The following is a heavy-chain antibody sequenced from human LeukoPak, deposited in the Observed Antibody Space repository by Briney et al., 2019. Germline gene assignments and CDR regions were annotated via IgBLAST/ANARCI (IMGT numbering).Heavy chain of an antibody. J-gene: IGHJ4*02. CDR2: IYHSGST. Sequence: SETLSLTCTVSGGSISSSSYYWGWIRQPPGKGLEWIGSIYHSGSTYYNPSLKSRVTISVDTSKNQFSLKLSSVTAADTAVYYCARVLEGSGSYYKDYWGQGTLVTVSS. CDR1: GGSISSSSYY. V-gene: IGHV4-39*07. D-gene: IGHD3-10*01. CDR3: ARVLEGSGSYYKDY.